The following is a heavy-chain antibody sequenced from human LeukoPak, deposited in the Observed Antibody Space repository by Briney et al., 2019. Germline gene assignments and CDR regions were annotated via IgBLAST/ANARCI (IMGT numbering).Heavy chain of an antibody. Sequence: ASVKVSCKASGYTFTGYYMHWVRQAPGQGLEWMGWINPNSGGTNYAQRFQGRVTMARDTSISTAYMELSRLRSDDTAVYYCARALRYGGNSFSYWGQGTLVTVSS. V-gene: IGHV1-2*02. J-gene: IGHJ4*02. CDR1: GYTFTGYY. D-gene: IGHD4-23*01. CDR3: ARALRYGGNSFSY. CDR2: INPNSGGT.